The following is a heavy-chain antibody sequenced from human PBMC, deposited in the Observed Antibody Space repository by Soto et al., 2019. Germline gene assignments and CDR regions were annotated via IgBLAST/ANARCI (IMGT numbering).Heavy chain of an antibody. CDR3: KRDVVASSPPGTDY. CDR2: IKAGGDDT. Sequence: GGSLRLSCAASGFTFNNYAMSWVRQAPGKGPEWVSAIKAGGDDTYYADSVKGRFTISRDNSKNTLYLQMNSLTVEDTAIYYCKRDVVASSPPGTDYWGQGTLVTVSS. V-gene: IGHV3-23*01. D-gene: IGHD5-12*01. CDR1: GFTFNNYA. J-gene: IGHJ4*02.